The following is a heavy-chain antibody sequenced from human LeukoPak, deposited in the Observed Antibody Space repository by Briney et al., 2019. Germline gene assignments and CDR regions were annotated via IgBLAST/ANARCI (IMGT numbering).Heavy chain of an antibody. CDR3: ARDRSSYYDSSGYSFDY. J-gene: IGHJ4*02. CDR1: GYTFTSFG. D-gene: IGHD3-22*01. CDR2: ISAYNGNT. V-gene: IGHV1-18*01. Sequence: ASVKVSCKASGYTFTSFGISWVRQAPGQGLEWMGWISAYNGNTNYVQKLQGRVTITADKSTSTAYMELSSLRSEDTAVYYCARDRSSYYDSSGYSFDYWGQGTLVTVSS.